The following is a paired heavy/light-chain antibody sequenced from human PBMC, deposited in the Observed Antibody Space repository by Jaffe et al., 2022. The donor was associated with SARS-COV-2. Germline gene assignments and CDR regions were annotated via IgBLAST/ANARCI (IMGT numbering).Heavy chain of an antibody. J-gene: IGHJ6*02. Sequence: QVQLVQSGAEMRRPGASVRVSCRASGYTLSDYYLHWVRQAPGRGLEWMGWIDPKSGGANFPQKFQGSVTLTRDTSSDTAYLELGRLTPDDSAVYFCARGPSSVFSDSSVYFYYYGLDVWGQGTAVTVSS. CDR2: IDPKSGGA. V-gene: IGHV1-2*04. CDR3: ARGPSSVFSDSSVYFYYYGLDV. CDR1: GYTLSDYY. D-gene: IGHD6-6*01.
Light chain of an antibody. CDR2: GST. CDR3: QSYDSSLSSWV. V-gene: IGLV1-40*01. CDR1: TSNLGAGNH. J-gene: IGLJ3*02. Sequence: QSVLTQPPSVSGAPGQRVTISCTGSTSNLGAGNHVHWYQQLPGRAPKLLIYGSTNRPSGVPDRFSATEPGISASLTISGIQAEDEGNYYCQSYDSSLSSWVFGGGTKLTVL.